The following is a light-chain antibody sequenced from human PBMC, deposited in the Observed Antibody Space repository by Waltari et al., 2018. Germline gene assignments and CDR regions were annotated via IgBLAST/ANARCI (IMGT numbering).Light chain of an antibody. CDR3: HLRTDWPPRYT. J-gene: IGKJ2*01. V-gene: IGKV3-11*01. Sequence: DIVLTPSPAPLSLSPGETATLSCRASQSVSGHLAWYQQKPGQAPVLLIYDTSNRATGIPARFSGGGSGTDFTLSISRLEPEDFALYFCHLRTDWPPRYTFGQGTKLEIK. CDR2: DTS. CDR1: QSVSGH.